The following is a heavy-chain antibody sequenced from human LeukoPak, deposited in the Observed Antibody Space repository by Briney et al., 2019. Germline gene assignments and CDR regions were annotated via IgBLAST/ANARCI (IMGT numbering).Heavy chain of an antibody. V-gene: IGHV4-34*01. CDR1: GGSFSGYY. J-gene: IGHJ5*02. CDR3: ARVDWGYYTQLPLP. CDR2: INHSGST. Sequence: PSETLSLTCAVYGGSFSGYYWSWIRQPPGKGLEWIGEINHSGSTNYNPSLKSRVTISVDTSKNRFSLKLSSVTAADTAVYYCARVDWGYYTQLPLPWGQGTLVTVSS. D-gene: IGHD3-3*01.